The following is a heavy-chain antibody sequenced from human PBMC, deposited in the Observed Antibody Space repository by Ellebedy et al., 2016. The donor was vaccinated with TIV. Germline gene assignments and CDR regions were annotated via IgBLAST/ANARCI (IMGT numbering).Heavy chain of an antibody. Sequence: GESLKISCAASGFTVSSNYMTWVRQAPGKGLEWVSVIYSGGSTYYADSVKGRFTISRDNAKNSLYLQMNSLRAEDTAVYYCARDWTDDYWGQGTLITVSA. CDR2: IYSGGST. CDR1: GFTVSSNY. D-gene: IGHD3/OR15-3a*01. J-gene: IGHJ4*02. CDR3: ARDWTDDY. V-gene: IGHV3-66*01.